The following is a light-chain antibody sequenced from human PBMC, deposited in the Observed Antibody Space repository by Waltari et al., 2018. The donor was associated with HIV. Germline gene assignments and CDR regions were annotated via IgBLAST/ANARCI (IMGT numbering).Light chain of an antibody. Sequence: PGERATLSCRASQSVSSNFAWYQQKPGQAPRLLIYGASNRATGIPARFSGSGSGTEFTLTISSLQSEDFAVYYCQQYNKWPPLWTFGQGTKVEIK. CDR1: QSVSSN. V-gene: IGKV3-15*01. J-gene: IGKJ1*01. CDR3: QQYNKWPPLWT. CDR2: GAS.